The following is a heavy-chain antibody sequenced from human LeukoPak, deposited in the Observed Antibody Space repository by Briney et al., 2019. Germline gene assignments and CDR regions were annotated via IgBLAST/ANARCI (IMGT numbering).Heavy chain of an antibody. Sequence: GASVKVSCKASGYTFTSYAINWVRQAPGQGLEWMGWINTNTGNPTYAQGFTGRFVFSLDTSVSTAYLQISSLKAEDTAVYYCARGSRVNYYYMDVWGKGTTVTVSS. CDR3: ARGSRVNYYYMDV. J-gene: IGHJ6*03. D-gene: IGHD4-23*01. CDR1: GYTFTSYA. CDR2: INTNTGNP. V-gene: IGHV7-4-1*02.